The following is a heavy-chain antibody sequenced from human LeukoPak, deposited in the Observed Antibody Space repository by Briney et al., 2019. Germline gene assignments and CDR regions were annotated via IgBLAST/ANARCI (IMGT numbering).Heavy chain of an antibody. CDR2: IWYDGSNK. J-gene: IGHJ1*01. CDR1: GFTFSSYG. Sequence: GGSLRLSCAASGFTFSSYGMHWVRQASGKGLEWVAVIWYDGSNKYYADSVKGRFTISRDNSKNTLYLQMNSLRAEDTAVYYCARGSHVIAAAGTQYFQHWGQGTLVTVSS. CDR3: ARGSHVIAAAGTQYFQH. D-gene: IGHD6-13*01. V-gene: IGHV3-33*01.